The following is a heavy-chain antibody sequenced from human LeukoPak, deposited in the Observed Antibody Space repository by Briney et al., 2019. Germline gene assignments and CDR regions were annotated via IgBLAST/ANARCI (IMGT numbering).Heavy chain of an antibody. D-gene: IGHD5-18*01. J-gene: IGHJ4*01. CDR1: GGSITSGSYY. CDR2: IYTSGST. V-gene: IGHV4-61*02. Sequence: PSETLSLTCTVSGGSITSGSYYWSWIRQPAGKGLEWLGRIYTSGSTNYNPSLKSRVTISIGTSKKDFSLKLTSVTAAGTAMYYCARGAALATDKYFDYWGHGTLVTVSS. CDR3: ARGAALATDKYFDY.